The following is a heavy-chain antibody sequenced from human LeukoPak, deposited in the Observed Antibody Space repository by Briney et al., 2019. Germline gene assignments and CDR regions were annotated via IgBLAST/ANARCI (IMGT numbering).Heavy chain of an antibody. D-gene: IGHD3-9*01. CDR2: IHSSGST. CDR1: GGSMSGHF. Sequence: PSETLSLTCTVSGGSMSGHFWSWFRRPPGKGLENIGYIHSSGSTNYNPSYKSQVTVSLEMSKNQFSLSLSSVTAADTAVYYCARDPGDTDWYNFDFWGQGILVTVSS. CDR3: ARDPGDTDWYNFDF. V-gene: IGHV4-59*11. J-gene: IGHJ4*02.